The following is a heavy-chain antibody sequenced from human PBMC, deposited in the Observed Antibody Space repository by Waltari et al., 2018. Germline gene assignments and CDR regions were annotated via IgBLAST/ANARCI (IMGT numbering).Heavy chain of an antibody. CDR2: INHSGST. Sequence: QVQLQQWGAGLLKPSETLSLTCAVYGGSFSGYYWSWIRQPPGKGLEWIGEINHSGSTNSTPSLKSRVTISVDTSKNQFSLKLSSVTAADTAVYYCASMQWLVRDYWGQGTLVTVSS. V-gene: IGHV4-34*01. CDR1: GGSFSGYY. CDR3: ASMQWLVRDY. D-gene: IGHD6-19*01. J-gene: IGHJ4*02.